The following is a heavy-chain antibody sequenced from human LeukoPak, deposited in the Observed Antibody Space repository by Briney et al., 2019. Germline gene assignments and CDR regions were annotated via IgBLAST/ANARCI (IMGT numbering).Heavy chain of an antibody. V-gene: IGHV3-9*01. Sequence: GRSLRLSCAASGFTFDEYAMHWVRPAPGKGLEWVSGISWNSDYIAYADSVKCRFTISRDNARGSLYLQMNSLRAEDTALYYCAKALPRGSYFLPFEYWGQGTLVTVSS. CDR3: AKALPRGSYFLPFEY. D-gene: IGHD3-16*01. J-gene: IGHJ4*02. CDR1: GFTFDEYA. CDR2: ISWNSDYI.